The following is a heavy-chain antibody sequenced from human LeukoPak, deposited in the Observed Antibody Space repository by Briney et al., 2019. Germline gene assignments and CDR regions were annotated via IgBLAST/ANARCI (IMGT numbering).Heavy chain of an antibody. Sequence: GGSLRLSCAASGFTFSSYWMNWVRQAPGKGLVWVSRINSDGSSTSYADSVKGRFTISRDNSKNTLYLQMNSLRAEDTAVYYCAREKGELRYFDWLPGAFDIWGQGTMVTVSS. J-gene: IGHJ3*02. V-gene: IGHV3-74*01. CDR2: INSDGSST. CDR1: GFTFSSYW. D-gene: IGHD3-9*01. CDR3: AREKGELRYFDWLPGAFDI.